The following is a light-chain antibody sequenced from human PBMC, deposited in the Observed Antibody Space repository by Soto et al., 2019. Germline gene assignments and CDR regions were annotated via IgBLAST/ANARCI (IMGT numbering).Light chain of an antibody. CDR1: QSVNSN. Sequence: EIVMTQSPATLSVSPGERATLSCRASQSVNSNLAWYRQKPGQAPRLLISDASTRATGVPARFSGSGSGTAFTLPISSLQPEDSGIYYCQQYNFWPPLTFGGGTKVDIK. V-gene: IGKV3-15*01. J-gene: IGKJ4*01. CDR3: QQYNFWPPLT. CDR2: DAS.